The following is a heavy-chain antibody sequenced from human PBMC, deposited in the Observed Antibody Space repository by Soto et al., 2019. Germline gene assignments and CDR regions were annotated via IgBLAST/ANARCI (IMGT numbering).Heavy chain of an antibody. CDR2: IYYGGST. V-gene: IGHV4-59*08. Sequence: SETLSLTCTVSGGSISPYYWSWIRQPPGKGLEWVGYIYYGGSTSYHPSPKRRVTISLETSKSQFSLRLSSVTVAYTSVYYRARLGEYNPSLDPWGPGTLVTVSP. D-gene: IGHD5-12*01. J-gene: IGHJ5*02. CDR1: GGSISPYY. CDR3: ARLGEYNPSLDP.